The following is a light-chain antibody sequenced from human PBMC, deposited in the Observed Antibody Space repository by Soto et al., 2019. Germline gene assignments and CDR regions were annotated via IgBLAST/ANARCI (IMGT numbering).Light chain of an antibody. V-gene: IGKV1-8*01. CDR1: QGISSY. J-gene: IGKJ4*01. CDR3: QQYNSYSLT. CDR2: DAS. Sequence: AIRMTQSPSSFSASTGDRVTITCRASQGISSYLAWYQQKPGKAPKLLIYDASSLESGVPSRFSGSGSGTEFTLTISSLQPDDFATYYCQQYNSYSLTFGGGTKVDI.